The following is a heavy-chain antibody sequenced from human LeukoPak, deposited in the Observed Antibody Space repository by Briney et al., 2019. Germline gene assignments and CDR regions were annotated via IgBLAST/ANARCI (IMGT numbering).Heavy chain of an antibody. V-gene: IGHV1-2*02. J-gene: IGHJ4*02. Sequence: ASVKVSCKASGYTFTGYYMHWVRQAPGQGLEWMGWINPNSGGTNYAQKFQGRVTMTRDTSISTAYMELNRLRSDDTAVYYCARDKSKWELLPGNWGQGTLVTVSS. D-gene: IGHD1-26*01. CDR2: INPNSGGT. CDR1: GYTFTGYY. CDR3: ARDKSKWELLPGN.